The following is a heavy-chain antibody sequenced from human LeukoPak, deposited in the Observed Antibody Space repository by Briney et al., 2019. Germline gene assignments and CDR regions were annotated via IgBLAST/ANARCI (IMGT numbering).Heavy chain of an antibody. V-gene: IGHV4-4*07. J-gene: IGHJ5*02. CDR1: GGSISSYG. CDR2: ISASGTT. Sequence: SETLSLTCTVSGGSISSYGWSWIRQPAGKGLEWIGRISASGTTRYNPSLKSRVTVSIDTSKNQFSLKLTSVTAADTAVYFCARGLAAAYDYSWFDPWGQGTLVTVSS. D-gene: IGHD5-12*01. CDR3: ARGLAAAYDYSWFDP.